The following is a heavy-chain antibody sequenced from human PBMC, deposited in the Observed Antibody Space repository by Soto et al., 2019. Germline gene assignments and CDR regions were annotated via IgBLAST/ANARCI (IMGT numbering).Heavy chain of an antibody. CDR3: ARGSTLRGYSYGWNPAGALDI. D-gene: IGHD5-18*01. V-gene: IGHV1-8*01. CDR2: MNPNSGNT. J-gene: IGHJ3*02. CDR1: GSTFTSYD. Sequence: GASVKVSCKASGSTFTSYDINWVRQATGQELEWVGWMNPNSGNTGYAQKFQGRVTMTRNTSISTAYMELSSLRSEDTAVYYCARGSTLRGYSYGWNPAGALDIWGQGKMVTVSS.